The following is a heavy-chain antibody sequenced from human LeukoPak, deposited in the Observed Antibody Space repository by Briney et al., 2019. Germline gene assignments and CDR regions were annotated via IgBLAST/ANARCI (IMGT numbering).Heavy chain of an antibody. J-gene: IGHJ4*02. CDR2: IYYSGST. CDR3: ASSYGSGSYSYDY. V-gene: IGHV4-59*01. CDR1: GGSISSYY. Sequence: SETLPLTCTVSGGSISSYYLTWSGQPPGKELEGFGYIYYSGSTNYNPSLKSRVTISVDTSKNQFSLKLSSVTAADTAVYYCASSYGSGSYSYDYWGQGTLVTVSS. D-gene: IGHD3-10*01.